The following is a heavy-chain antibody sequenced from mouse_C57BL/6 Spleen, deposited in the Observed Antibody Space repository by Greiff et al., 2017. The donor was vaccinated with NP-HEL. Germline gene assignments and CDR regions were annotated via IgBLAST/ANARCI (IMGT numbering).Heavy chain of an antibody. V-gene: IGHV1-4*01. Sequence: QVQLKESGAELARPGASVKMSCKASGYTFTSYTMHWVKQRPGQGLEWIGYINPSSGYTKYNQKFKDKATLTADKSSSTAYMQLSSLTSEDSAVYYCAREEGYYYGSSYGYFDVWGTGTTVTVSS. D-gene: IGHD1-1*01. CDR1: GYTFTSYT. J-gene: IGHJ1*03. CDR2: INPSSGYT. CDR3: AREEGYYYGSSYGYFDV.